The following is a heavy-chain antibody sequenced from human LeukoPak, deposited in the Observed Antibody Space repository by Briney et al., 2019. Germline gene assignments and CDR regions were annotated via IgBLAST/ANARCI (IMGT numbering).Heavy chain of an antibody. CDR1: GFSFSNYW. D-gene: IGHD3-10*01. CDR3: ARDRKSGESSEIDY. Sequence: PGGSLRLSCAASGFSFSNYWLHWVRQDPGKGLVWVARINRDGSITKYADAVEGRFTVSRDNAKNTLNLQMNSMRAEDTAVYYCARDRKSGESSEIDYWGQGTLVTVSS. CDR2: INRDGSIT. J-gene: IGHJ4*02. V-gene: IGHV3-74*03.